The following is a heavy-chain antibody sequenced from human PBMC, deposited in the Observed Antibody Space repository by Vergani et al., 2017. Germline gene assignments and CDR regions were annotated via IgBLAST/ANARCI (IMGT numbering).Heavy chain of an antibody. V-gene: IGHV4-59*01. CDR2: IYYSGST. Sequence: QVQLQESGPGLVKPSETLSLTCTVPGGSISSYYWSWIRQPPGKGLEWIGYIYYSGSTNYNPSLKSRVTISVDTSKNQFSLKLSSVTAADTAVYYCARVERGDCSGGSCYHYFDYWGQGTLVTVSS. CDR1: GGSISSYY. CDR3: ARVERGDCSGGSCYHYFDY. J-gene: IGHJ4*02. D-gene: IGHD2-15*01.